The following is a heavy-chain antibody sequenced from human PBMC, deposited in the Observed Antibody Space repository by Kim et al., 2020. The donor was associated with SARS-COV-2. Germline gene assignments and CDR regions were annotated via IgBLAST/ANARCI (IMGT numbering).Heavy chain of an antibody. CDR3: AKDLGGVSSSWKYYYYYYMDV. CDR1: GFTFSSYG. D-gene: IGHD6-13*01. J-gene: IGHJ6*03. Sequence: GGSLRLSCAASGFTFSSYGMHWVRQAPGKGLEWVAVISYDGSNKYYADSVKGRFTISRDNSKNTLYLQMNSLRAEDTAVYYCAKDLGGVSSSWKYYYYYYMDVWGKGTTVTVSS. V-gene: IGHV3-30*18. CDR2: ISYDGSNK.